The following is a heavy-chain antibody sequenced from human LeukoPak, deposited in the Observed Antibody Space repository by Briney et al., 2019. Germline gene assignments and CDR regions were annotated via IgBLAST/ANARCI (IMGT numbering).Heavy chain of an antibody. J-gene: IGHJ4*02. V-gene: IGHV3-21*01. CDR3: ARAEYGGNSVDY. CDR2: ISSSSSYI. D-gene: IGHD4-23*01. Sequence: PGGSLRLSCAASGFTFSSYSMNWVRQAPGKGLEWVSSISSSSSYIYYADSVKGRFTISRDNAKNSLYLQMNSLRAEDTAVYYCARAEYGGNSVDYWGQGTLVTVSS. CDR1: GFTFSSYS.